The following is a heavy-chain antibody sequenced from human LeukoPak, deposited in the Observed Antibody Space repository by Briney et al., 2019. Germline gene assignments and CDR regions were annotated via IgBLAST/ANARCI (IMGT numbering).Heavy chain of an antibody. CDR1: GGTFSSYA. CDR2: IIPIFGTA. D-gene: IGHD2-2*01. J-gene: IGHJ6*03. Sequence: ASVKVSCKASGGTFSSYAISWVRQPPGQGLEWMGGIIPIFGTANYAQKFQGRVTITTDESTSTAYMELSSLRSEDTAVYYWVVVVVPAAIGNYYYYYMDVWGKGTTVTVSS. CDR3: VVVVVPAAIGNYYYYYMDV. V-gene: IGHV1-69*05.